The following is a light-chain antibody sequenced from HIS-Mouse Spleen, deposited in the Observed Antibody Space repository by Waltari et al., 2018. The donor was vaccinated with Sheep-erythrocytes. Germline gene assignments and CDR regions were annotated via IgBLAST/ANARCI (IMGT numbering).Light chain of an antibody. Sequence: DIQMTQSPSSLSASVGDRVTITCRASQSISSYLNWYQQKPGKAPKRLIYAASSLQSGVQSRFSCSGSGTDFTLTISSLQPEDFATYYCQQSYSTLGAFGQGTKVEIK. CDR2: AAS. CDR3: QQSYSTLGA. J-gene: IGKJ1*01. V-gene: IGKV1-39*01. CDR1: QSISSY.